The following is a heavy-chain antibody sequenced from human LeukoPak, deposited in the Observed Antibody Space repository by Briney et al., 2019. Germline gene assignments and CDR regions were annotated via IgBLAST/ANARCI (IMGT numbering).Heavy chain of an antibody. Sequence: SETLSLTCSVSGGSISHYYWTWIRQAPGKGLEWIAYIYYSGNTSYNPSLKSRVTMSVDTSKNQFSLKLSSVTAADTAVYYCASIEMATIFSSQGQYWGQGTLVTVSS. CDR1: GGSISHYY. J-gene: IGHJ4*02. D-gene: IGHD5-24*01. CDR2: IYYSGNT. V-gene: IGHV4-59*04. CDR3: ASIEMATIFSSQGQY.